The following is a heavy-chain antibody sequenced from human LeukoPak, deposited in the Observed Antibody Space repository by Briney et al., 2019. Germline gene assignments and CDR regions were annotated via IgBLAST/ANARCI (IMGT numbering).Heavy chain of an antibody. CDR3: ARDRALAGTGGYWFDP. Sequence: ASVKVSCKASGYTFAAHYMHWVRQAPGQGLEWMGWIIPNSGGTNYAQRFQGRVTMTRDTSISTAYMELISLRSDDTAVYYCARDRALAGTGGYWFDPWGQRTLVTVSS. J-gene: IGHJ5*02. CDR1: GYTFAAHY. CDR2: IIPNSGGT. D-gene: IGHD6-19*01. V-gene: IGHV1-2*02.